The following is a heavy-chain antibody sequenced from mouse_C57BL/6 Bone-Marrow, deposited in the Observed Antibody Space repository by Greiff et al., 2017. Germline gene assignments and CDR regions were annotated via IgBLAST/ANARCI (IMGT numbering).Heavy chain of an antibody. CDR1: GFTFSDYY. CDR3: ARITTVDYAMDY. Sequence: DVHLVESEGGLVQPGSSMKLSCTASGFTFSDYYMAWVRQVPEKGLEWVGNINYDGSSTYYLDSLKSRFIISRDNAKNILYLQMSSLKSEDTATYYCARITTVDYAMDYWGQGTSVTVSS. V-gene: IGHV5-16*01. J-gene: IGHJ4*01. D-gene: IGHD1-1*01. CDR2: INYDGSST.